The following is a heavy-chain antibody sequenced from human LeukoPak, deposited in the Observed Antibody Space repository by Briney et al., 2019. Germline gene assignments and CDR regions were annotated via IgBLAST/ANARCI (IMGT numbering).Heavy chain of an antibody. J-gene: IGHJ6*02. CDR2: VIPILGTT. CDR1: GYTFTGYY. CDR3: TRDTGSTMFRGVIRNYSGMDV. D-gene: IGHD3-10*01. V-gene: IGHV1-69*08. Sequence: ASVKVSCKASGYTFTGYYMHWVRQAPGQGLEWMGRVIPILGTTDYAQKFRGRVTINADSSTNTAYMELSSLRSEDTAVYFCTRDTGSTMFRGVIRNYSGMDVWGQGTTVTVSS.